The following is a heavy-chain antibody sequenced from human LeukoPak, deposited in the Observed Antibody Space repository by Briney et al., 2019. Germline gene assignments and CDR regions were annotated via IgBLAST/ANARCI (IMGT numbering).Heavy chain of an antibody. CDR2: IYSGGST. Sequence: GGSLRLSCAASGFTFSSYAMSWVRQAPGKGLEWVSVIYSGGSTYYADSVKGRFAISRDNSKNTLYLQMNSLRAEDTAVYYCARELWDSKGYYYGMDVWGQGTTVTVSS. CDR3: ARELWDSKGYYYGMDV. CDR1: GFTFSSYA. J-gene: IGHJ6*02. V-gene: IGHV3-53*01. D-gene: IGHD4-11*01.